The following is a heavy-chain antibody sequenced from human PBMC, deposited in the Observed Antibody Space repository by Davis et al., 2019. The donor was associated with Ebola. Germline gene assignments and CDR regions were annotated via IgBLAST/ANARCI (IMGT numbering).Heavy chain of an antibody. V-gene: IGHV4-31*03. J-gene: IGHJ6*04. CDR1: GGSVNTGGYY. D-gene: IGHD6-13*01. CDR2: IHYTGST. CDR3: ARHDKRGRQHLIRKHFYHGMDV. Sequence: SETLSLTCTVSGGSVNTGGYYWNWVRQVPGKGLEWIGYIHYTGSTSYNPSLQSRLTISLDTSKNQFSLTLVSVTAADTAVYYCARHDKRGRQHLIRKHFYHGMDVWGKGTTVIVSS.